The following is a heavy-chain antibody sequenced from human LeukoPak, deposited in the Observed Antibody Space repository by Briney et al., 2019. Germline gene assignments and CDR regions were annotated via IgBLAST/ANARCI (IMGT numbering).Heavy chain of an antibody. CDR2: IYYSGST. D-gene: IGHD3-10*01. Sequence: PSETLSLTCTVSGGSISTSSDYWGWIRQPPGKGLEWIGSIYYSGSTYYNPSLKSRVTISVDTSKNQFSLKLSSVTAADMAVNYCARHHYYGSGSPNWFDPWGQGTLVTVSS. V-gene: IGHV4-39*01. J-gene: IGHJ5*02. CDR3: ARHHYYGSGSPNWFDP. CDR1: GGSISTSSDY.